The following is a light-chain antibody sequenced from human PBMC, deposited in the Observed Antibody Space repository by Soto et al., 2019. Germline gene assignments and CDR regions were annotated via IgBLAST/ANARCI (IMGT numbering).Light chain of an antibody. CDR3: QQYDILPIT. V-gene: IGKV1-33*01. CDR1: QSISSY. Sequence: DIQMTQSPSTLSASVVGRFTITFLASQSISSYLNWYQHKPGKAPNLLIYAATTLQSGVPSRFSGSGSGTHFTFTISSLQTEDIGTYYCQQYDILPITFGRGTRLEIK. CDR2: AAT. J-gene: IGKJ5*01.